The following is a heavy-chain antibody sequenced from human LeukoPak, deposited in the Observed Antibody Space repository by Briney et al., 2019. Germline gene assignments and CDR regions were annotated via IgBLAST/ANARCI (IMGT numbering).Heavy chain of an antibody. CDR3: ARHKPSGWLQLFADY. D-gene: IGHD5-24*01. J-gene: IGHJ4*02. CDR2: IYYSGST. V-gene: IGHV4-39*01. CDR1: GGSISSSSYY. Sequence: SETLSLTCTVSGGSISSSSYYWGWIRQPPGKGLEWIGSIYYSGSTYYNPSLKSRVTISVDTSKTQFSLKLSSVTAADTAVYYCARHKPSGWLQLFADYWGQGTLVTVSS.